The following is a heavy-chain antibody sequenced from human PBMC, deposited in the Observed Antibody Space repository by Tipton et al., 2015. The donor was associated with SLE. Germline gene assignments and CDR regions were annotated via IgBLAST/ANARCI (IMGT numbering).Heavy chain of an antibody. CDR3: ARERAAAGTGYFQH. D-gene: IGHD6-13*01. J-gene: IGHJ1*01. Sequence: TLSLTCTVSGGSISSGSYYWSWIRQPAGKGLEWIGYIYYSGSTNYNPSLKSRVTISVDTSKNQFSLKLSSVTPEDTAVYYCARERAAAGTGYFQHWGQGTLVTVSS. V-gene: IGHV4-61*10. CDR1: GGSISSGSYY. CDR2: IYYSGST.